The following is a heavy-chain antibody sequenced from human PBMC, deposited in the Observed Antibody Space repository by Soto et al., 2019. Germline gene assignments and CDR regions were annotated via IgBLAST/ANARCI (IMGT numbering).Heavy chain of an antibody. Sequence: SETLSLTCAVYGGSFSGYYWSWIRQPPGKGLEWIGEINHSGSTNYNPSLKSRVTISVDTSKNQFSLKLRSVTAADTAVYYCARGPMDTFGGLQRPHLHYWGQGTLVTVSS. V-gene: IGHV4-34*01. CDR1: GGSFSGYY. CDR2: INHSGST. CDR3: ARGPMDTFGGLQRPHLHY. J-gene: IGHJ4*02. D-gene: IGHD3-16*01.